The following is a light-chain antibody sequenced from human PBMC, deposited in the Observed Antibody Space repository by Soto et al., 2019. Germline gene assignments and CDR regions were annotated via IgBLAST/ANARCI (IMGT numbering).Light chain of an antibody. CDR2: EVI. V-gene: IGLV2-18*02. CDR1: SSDVGKYDR. CDR3: SSYVSTSRYV. Sequence: QSALTQPPSVSGSPGQSVTISCTGTSSDVGKYDRVSWYQQPPGTAPKLIISEVINRPPGVPARFSGSKSGNTASLTISGLQAEDEADYYCSSYVSTSRYVFGAGTKLTVL. J-gene: IGLJ1*01.